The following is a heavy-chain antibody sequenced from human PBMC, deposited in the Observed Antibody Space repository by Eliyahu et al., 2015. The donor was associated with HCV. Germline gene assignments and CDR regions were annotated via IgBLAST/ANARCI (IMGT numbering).Heavy chain of an antibody. J-gene: IGHJ4*02. CDR2: ISSSSSTI. D-gene: IGHD3-22*01. CDR1: GFXFSSYS. Sequence: EVQLVXSGGGLVQPGGSLRLSCAXSGFXFSSYSMNWVRQGPGEGVEGVSYISSSSSTIYYADSVKGRFTISRDNAKNSLYLQMNSLRDEDTAVYYCAGEDYYDSSGFFDYWGQGTLVTVSS. V-gene: IGHV3-48*02. CDR3: AGEDYYDSSGFFDY.